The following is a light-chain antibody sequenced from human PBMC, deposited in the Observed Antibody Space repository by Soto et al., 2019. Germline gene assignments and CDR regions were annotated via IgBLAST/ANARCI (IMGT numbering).Light chain of an antibody. CDR1: QGISSY. Sequence: AIRMTQSPSSFSASTGDRVTITCRASQGISSYLAWYQQKPGKAPKLLIYAASTLQSGVPSRFSGSGSETDFTLIISCLQSEDFATYYCQQYYSYPLYTFGQGTKLEIK. J-gene: IGKJ2*01. V-gene: IGKV1-8*01. CDR2: AAS. CDR3: QQYYSYPLYT.